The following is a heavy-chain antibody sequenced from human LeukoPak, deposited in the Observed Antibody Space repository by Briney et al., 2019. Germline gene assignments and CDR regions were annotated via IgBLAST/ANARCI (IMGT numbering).Heavy chain of an antibody. CDR2: IYTSGST. CDR1: GGSISSYY. Sequence: NPSETLSLTCTVSGGSISSYYWSWIRQPAGKGLEWIGRIYTSGSTNYNPSLKSRVTMSVDTSKNQFSLKLSSVTAADTAVYYCARGLGYYYDSTNYFYPLGYWGQGTLVTVSS. V-gene: IGHV4-4*07. CDR3: ARGLGYYYDSTNYFYPLGY. J-gene: IGHJ4*02. D-gene: IGHD3-22*01.